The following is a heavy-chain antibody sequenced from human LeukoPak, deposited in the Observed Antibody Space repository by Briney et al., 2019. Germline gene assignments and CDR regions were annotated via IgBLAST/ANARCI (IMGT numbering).Heavy chain of an antibody. Sequence: SETLSPTCSVSGGSISDYFWGWIRQPPGKGLEWIGHVYYIGKPTCSPSLESRVSISVDTSKNQFSLGLTSVTAADTAVYYCARRFRTGGDLHHDAYDVWGQGTVVTVSS. J-gene: IGHJ3*01. D-gene: IGHD3-16*01. CDR1: GGSISDYF. CDR3: ARRFRTGGDLHHDAYDV. V-gene: IGHV4-59*12. CDR2: VYYIGKP.